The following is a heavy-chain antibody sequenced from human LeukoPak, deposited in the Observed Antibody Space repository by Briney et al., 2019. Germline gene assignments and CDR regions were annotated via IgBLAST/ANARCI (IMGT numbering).Heavy chain of an antibody. Sequence: PGGSLRLSCAASGFTVSSNYMSWVRQAPGKGLEWVSVIYSGGSTYYADSVKGRFTISRDNSKNTLYLQMNSLRAEDTAVYYCARGNGGWYGGYYYYYMDVWGKGTTVTISS. CDR2: IYSGGST. CDR3: ARGNGGWYGGYYYYYMDV. J-gene: IGHJ6*03. D-gene: IGHD6-19*01. V-gene: IGHV3-66*01. CDR1: GFTVSSNY.